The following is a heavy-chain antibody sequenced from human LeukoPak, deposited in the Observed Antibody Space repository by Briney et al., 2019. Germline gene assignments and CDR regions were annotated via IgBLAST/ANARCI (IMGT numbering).Heavy chain of an antibody. J-gene: IGHJ1*01. CDR3: ARGHSPVTTKVSYFQH. V-gene: IGHV4-34*01. D-gene: IGHD4-17*01. CDR2: INHRGST. Sequence: AETLSLTCAVYGGPFSGYYWSWIRQPPGKGLEWIGGINHRGSTNYNPSLKSRVTISVDTSKNQFSLKLSSVTAADTAVYYCARGHSPVTTKVSYFQHWGQGTLVTVSS. CDR1: GGPFSGYY.